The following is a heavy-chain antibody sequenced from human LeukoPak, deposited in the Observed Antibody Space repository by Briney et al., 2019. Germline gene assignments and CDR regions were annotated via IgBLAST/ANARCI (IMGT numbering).Heavy chain of an antibody. D-gene: IGHD3-22*01. V-gene: IGHV4-38-2*02. J-gene: IGHJ5*02. CDR2: IYHSGST. CDR1: GYSISSGYY. CDR3: ARETPRYYYDSSGWIDP. Sequence: SETLSLTCTVSGYSISSGYYWGWIRQPPGKGLEWIGNIYHSGSTYYNPSLKSRVTMSVDTSKNQFSLKLSSVTAADTAVYYCARETPRYYYDSSGWIDPWGQGTLVTVSS.